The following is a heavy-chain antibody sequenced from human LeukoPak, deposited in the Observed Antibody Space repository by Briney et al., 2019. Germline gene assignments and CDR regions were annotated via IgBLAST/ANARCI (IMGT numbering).Heavy chain of an antibody. CDR1: GFTFSNYE. D-gene: IGHD1-1*01. CDR3: AREGNWNNFDY. V-gene: IGHV3-48*03. J-gene: IGHJ4*02. CDR2: ISGSAGTL. Sequence: GGSLRLSCAASGFTFSNYEMNWVRQAPGKGLEWFSYISGSAGTLYYADSVKGRFTTSRDNAKKSLYLQMNSLRAEDTAVYYCAREGNWNNFDYWGQGTLVTVSS.